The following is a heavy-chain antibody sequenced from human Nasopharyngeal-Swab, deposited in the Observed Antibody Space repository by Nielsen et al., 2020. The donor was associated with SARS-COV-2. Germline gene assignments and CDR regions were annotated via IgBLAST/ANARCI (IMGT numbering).Heavy chain of an antibody. J-gene: IGHJ3*02. CDR2: IIPIFGTA. CDR1: GGTFSSYA. V-gene: IGHV1-69*13. CDR3: ARDQSYGDYDGAFDI. D-gene: IGHD4-17*01. Sequence: SVKVSCKASGGTFSSYAISWVRQAPGQGLEWMGGIIPIFGTANYAQKFQGRVTITADESTSTAYMELRSLRSDDTAVYYCARDQSYGDYDGAFDIWGQGTMVTVSS.